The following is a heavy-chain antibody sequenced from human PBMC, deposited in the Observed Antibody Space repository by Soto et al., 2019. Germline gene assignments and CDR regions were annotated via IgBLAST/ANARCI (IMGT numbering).Heavy chain of an antibody. CDR1: GFTFSSYA. Sequence: QVQLVESGGGVVQPGRSLRLSCAASGFTFSSYAMHWVRQAPGKGLEWVAVISYDGSNKDYADSVKGRLTNSRDNSKNTLYLQMNSLRAEDTAVYYCARDRESWFGETNYFSGMDVWGQGTTVTVSS. J-gene: IGHJ6*02. CDR3: ARDRESWFGETNYFSGMDV. CDR2: ISYDGSNK. V-gene: IGHV3-30-3*01. D-gene: IGHD3-10*01.